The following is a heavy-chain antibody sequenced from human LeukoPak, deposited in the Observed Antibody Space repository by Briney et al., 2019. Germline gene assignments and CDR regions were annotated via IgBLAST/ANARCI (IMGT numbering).Heavy chain of an antibody. Sequence: QTGGSLRLSCAASGFTFSSYGMHWVRQAPGKGLEWVAFIRYDGSNKYYADSVKGRFTISRDNSKNTLYLQMNSLRAEDTAVYYCAKDFSIVAKGFHYWGQGALVTVSS. CDR3: AKDFSIVAKGFHY. CDR1: GFTFSSYG. CDR2: IRYDGSNK. V-gene: IGHV3-30*02. D-gene: IGHD5-12*01. J-gene: IGHJ4*02.